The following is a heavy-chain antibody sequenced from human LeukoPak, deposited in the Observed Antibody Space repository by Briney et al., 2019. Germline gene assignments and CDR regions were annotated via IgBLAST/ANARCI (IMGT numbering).Heavy chain of an antibody. D-gene: IGHD6-13*01. Sequence: SETLSLTCTVSGDSISSGSYYWSWIRQPAGKGLEWIGRIYSNGDTKFNPSLKSRVTISLDTSKNQFSLKLSSATAADTAVYYCASRHSKQQPYYYYMDIWGKGATVTVSS. J-gene: IGHJ6*03. CDR1: GDSISSGSYY. CDR3: ASRHSKQQPYYYYMDI. CDR2: IYSNGDT. V-gene: IGHV4-61*02.